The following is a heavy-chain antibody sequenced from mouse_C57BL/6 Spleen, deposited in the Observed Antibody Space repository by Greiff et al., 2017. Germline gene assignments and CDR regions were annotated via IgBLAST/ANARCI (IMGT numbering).Heavy chain of an antibody. V-gene: IGHV1-69*01. D-gene: IGHD2-4*01. J-gene: IGHJ4*01. CDR1: GYTFTSYW. CDR3: ARREDYDYAMDY. CDR2: IDPSDSYT. Sequence: QVQLQQPGAELVMPGASVKLSCKASGYTFTSYWMHWVKQRPGQGLEWIGEIDPSDSYTNYNQKFKGKSTLTVDKSSSTAYMQLSSLTSEDSAVYYGARREDYDYAMDYWGQGTSVTVSS.